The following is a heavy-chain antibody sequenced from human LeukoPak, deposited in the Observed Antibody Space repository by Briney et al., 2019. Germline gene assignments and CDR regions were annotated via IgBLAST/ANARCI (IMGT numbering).Heavy chain of an antibody. CDR3: ARHTNYYDSSGYYHDAFDI. D-gene: IGHD3-22*01. J-gene: IGHJ3*02. Sequence: SETLSLTCTVSGGSISSYYWSWIRQPPGKGLEWIGYIYTSGSTNYNPSLKSRVTISVDTSKNQFSLKLSSVTAADTAVYYCARHTNYYDSSGYYHDAFDIWGQRTMVTVSS. CDR1: GGSISSYY. CDR2: IYTSGST. V-gene: IGHV4-4*09.